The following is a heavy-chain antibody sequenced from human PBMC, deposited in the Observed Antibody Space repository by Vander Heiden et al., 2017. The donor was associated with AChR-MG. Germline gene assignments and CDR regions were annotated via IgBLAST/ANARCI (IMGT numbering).Heavy chain of an antibody. V-gene: IGHV3-30*18. D-gene: IGHD2-21*02. J-gene: IGHJ4*02. CDR1: GFTSSSYG. Sequence: QVQLVESGGGVVQPGRSLRLSCAASGFTSSSYGMHWVRQAPGKGLEWVAVISYDGSNKYYADSVKGRFTISRDNSKNTLYLQMNSLRAEDTAVYYCAKYGGNSEGVIDYWGQGTLVTVSS. CDR2: ISYDGSNK. CDR3: AKYGGNSEGVIDY.